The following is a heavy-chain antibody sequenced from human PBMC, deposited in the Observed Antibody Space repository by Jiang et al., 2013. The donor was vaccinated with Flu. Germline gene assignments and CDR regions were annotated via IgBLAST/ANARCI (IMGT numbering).Heavy chain of an antibody. J-gene: IGHJ3*02. CDR1: GYTFTSYY. Sequence: SGAEVRSLGSVKVSCKASGYTFTSYYMHWVRQAPGQGLEWMGIINPSGGSTSYAQKFQGRVTMTRDTSTSTVYMELSSLRSEDTAVYYCARAWSYVWGSYRNDAFDIWGQGTMVTVSS. V-gene: IGHV1-46*01. CDR3: ARAWSYVWGSYRNDAFDI. CDR2: INPSGGST. D-gene: IGHD3-16*02.